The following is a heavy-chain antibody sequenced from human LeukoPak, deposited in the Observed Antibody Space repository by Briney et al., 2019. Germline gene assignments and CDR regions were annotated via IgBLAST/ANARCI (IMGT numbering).Heavy chain of an antibody. CDR2: ISGYNGNT. J-gene: IGHJ3*02. V-gene: IGHV1-18*01. CDR3: ARDSLQIYYDSSGCHLDAFDN. Sequence: ASVKVSCKPSGYTFTSYGISWVRQAPGQGLEWMGWISGYNGNTKYAQKLQGRVTMTTDTSTSTAYMELRSLRSDDTAVYYCARDSLQIYYDSSGCHLDAFDNWGQGTMVTVSS. D-gene: IGHD3-22*01. CDR1: GYTFTSYG.